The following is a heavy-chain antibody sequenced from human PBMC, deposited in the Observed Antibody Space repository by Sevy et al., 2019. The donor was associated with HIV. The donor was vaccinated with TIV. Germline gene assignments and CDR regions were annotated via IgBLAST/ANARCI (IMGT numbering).Heavy chain of an antibody. D-gene: IGHD4-17*01. CDR2: ISGSDNTI. CDR1: GFTFSDYY. Sequence: GGSLRLSCAASGFTFSDYYMSWIRQAPGKGLEWLSYISGSDNTIYYADSVKGRFTISRDNAKNSLYLQMNNLIADDTAVYYCARDHVKDGDLGDYYYYAMDVWGQGTSVTVSS. J-gene: IGHJ6*02. CDR3: ARDHVKDGDLGDYYYYAMDV. V-gene: IGHV3-11*01.